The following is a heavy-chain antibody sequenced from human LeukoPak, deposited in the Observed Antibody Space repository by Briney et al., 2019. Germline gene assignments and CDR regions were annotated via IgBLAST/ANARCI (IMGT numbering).Heavy chain of an antibody. CDR1: GFTFSDYY. Sequence: GGSLRLSCAASGFTFSDYYMSWIRQAPGKGLEWVSYISSSSSYTSYADSVKGRFTISRDNAKNSLYLQMNSLRAEDTAVYYCARDRAGPDDAFDIWGQGTMVTVSS. CDR2: ISSSSSYT. J-gene: IGHJ3*02. CDR3: ARDRAGPDDAFDI. V-gene: IGHV3-11*05.